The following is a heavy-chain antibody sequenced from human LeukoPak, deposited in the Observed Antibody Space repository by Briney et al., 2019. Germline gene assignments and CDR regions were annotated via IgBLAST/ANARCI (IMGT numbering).Heavy chain of an antibody. CDR2: IYYSGST. J-gene: IGHJ3*02. CDR1: GGSISSGGYY. CDR3: ARGTGRAAAGTRAFDI. V-gene: IGHV4-31*03. Sequence: PSQTLSLTCTASGGSISSGGYYWSWIRQHPGKGLEWIGYIYYSGSTYYNPSLKSRVTISVDTSKDQFSLKLSSVTAADTAVYYCARGTGRAAAGTRAFDIWGQGTMVTVSS. D-gene: IGHD6-13*01.